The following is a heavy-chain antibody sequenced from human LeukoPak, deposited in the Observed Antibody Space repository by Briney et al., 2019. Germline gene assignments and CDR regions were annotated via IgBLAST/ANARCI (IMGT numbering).Heavy chain of an antibody. CDR3: ARDLVAHYYGMDV. V-gene: IGHV6-1*01. Sequence: SQTLSLTCAISGDSVSSNSAAWNWTRQSPSRGLEWLGRTYYRSKWYSDYAVSVKSRITINPDTSKNQFSLQLNSVTPEDTAVYYCARDLVAHYYGMDVWGQGTTVTVSS. CDR2: TYYRSKWYS. CDR1: GDSVSSNSAA. J-gene: IGHJ6*02.